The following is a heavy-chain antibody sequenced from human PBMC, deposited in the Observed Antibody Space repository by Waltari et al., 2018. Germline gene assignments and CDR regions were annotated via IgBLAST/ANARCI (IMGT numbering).Heavy chain of an antibody. V-gene: IGHV2-5*02. CDR3: AHRQPLWVGGGFDY. CDR1: GFSPSTGGDC. CDR2: IYWDDDK. J-gene: IGHJ4*02. Sequence: QITLKESGPALVKPTQTLTLTCSFSGFSPSTGGDCVGWIRQPPGKAPEWLALIYWDDDKRYSPFLKNRVTITKDIAKKQVVLTMASLDPVDTATYFCAHRQPLWVGGGFDYWGQGILVTVSS. D-gene: IGHD3-10*01.